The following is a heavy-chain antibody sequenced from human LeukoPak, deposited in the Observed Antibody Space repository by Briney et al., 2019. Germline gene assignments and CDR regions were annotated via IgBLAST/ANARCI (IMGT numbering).Heavy chain of an antibody. J-gene: IGHJ6*03. CDR2: FDPEDGET. CDR1: GYTLTELS. V-gene: IGHV1-24*01. D-gene: IGHD2-15*01. Sequence: ASVKVSCKVSGYTLTELSMHWVRQAPGKGLEWMGGFDPEDGETIYAQKFKGRVTMTEDTSTDTAYMELSSLRSEDTAVYYCATAGVVAAPYHYYYYYMDVWGKGTTVTVSS. CDR3: ATAGVVAAPYHYYYYYMDV.